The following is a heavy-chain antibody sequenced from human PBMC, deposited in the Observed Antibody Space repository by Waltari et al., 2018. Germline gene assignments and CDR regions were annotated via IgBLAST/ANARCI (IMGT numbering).Heavy chain of an antibody. CDR3: VTSTGTVTSGFYYYYMDV. V-gene: IGHV4-38-2*02. D-gene: IGHD4-17*01. CDR1: GYSISSGYY. Sequence: HVQLQESGPGLVKPSETLSLTCTVSGYSISSGYYWGWIRQPPGKGLEWIGSIYHSGSPNYNPSLKSRVTLSVDTSKNLFSLKLNSVTAADTAVYYCVTSTGTVTSGFYYYYMDVWAKGTTVTVSS. J-gene: IGHJ6*03. CDR2: IYHSGSP.